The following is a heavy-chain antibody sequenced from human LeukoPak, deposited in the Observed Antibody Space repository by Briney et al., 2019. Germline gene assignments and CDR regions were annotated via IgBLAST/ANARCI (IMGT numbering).Heavy chain of an antibody. D-gene: IGHD2-2*01. Sequence: GGSLRLSCAASGFTFSSYSMNWVRQAPGKGLEWVSYISSGSTTVYYADSVRGRFTISRDNAKSTLYLQMNSLRAEDTAVYYCASSTQISKYADYWGQGALVTVSS. CDR3: ASSTQISKYADY. CDR1: GFTFSSYS. J-gene: IGHJ4*02. V-gene: IGHV3-48*04. CDR2: ISSGSTTV.